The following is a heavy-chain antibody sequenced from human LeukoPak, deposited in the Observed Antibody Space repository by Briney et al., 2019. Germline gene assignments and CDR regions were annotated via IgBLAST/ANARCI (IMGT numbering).Heavy chain of an antibody. CDR2: INPNTGGI. CDR3: ARGVRYSSGWYYFDS. Sequence: ASVKVSCKASEYTFTGYYMHWVRQAPGQGLEWLGWINPNTGGINCAQKFQGSVTMTRDTSINTAYMELNTLRSDDTAVYYCARGVRYSSGWYYFDSWGQGTLVTVSS. D-gene: IGHD6-19*01. V-gene: IGHV1-2*02. CDR1: EYTFTGYY. J-gene: IGHJ4*02.